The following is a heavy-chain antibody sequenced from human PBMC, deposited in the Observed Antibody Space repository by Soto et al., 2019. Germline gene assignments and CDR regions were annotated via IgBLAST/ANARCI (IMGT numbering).Heavy chain of an antibody. V-gene: IGHV3-7*01. CDR2: IKQDGSDK. CDR1: GFTFSSYW. D-gene: IGHD5-18*01. CDR3: AREGGGYSYVPY. J-gene: IGHJ4*02. Sequence: GGSLRLSCAASGFTFSSYWMSWFRQAPGRGLEWVANIKQDGSDKYYVDSVKGRFTISRDNAKNSLYLQMNSLRAEDTAVYYCAREGGGYSYVPYWGQGTLVTVSS.